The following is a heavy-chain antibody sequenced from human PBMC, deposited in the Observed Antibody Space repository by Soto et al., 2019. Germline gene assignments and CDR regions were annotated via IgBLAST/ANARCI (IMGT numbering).Heavy chain of an antibody. J-gene: IGHJ4*02. V-gene: IGHV3-23*01. CDR2: ISGSGGST. CDR1: GFTFSSYA. CDR3: AKGVLWSYLLYYFDY. Sequence: GSLRLSCAASGFTFSSYAMSWVRQAPGKGLEWVSAISGSGGSTYYADSVKGRFTISRDNSKNTLYLQMNSLRAEDTAVYYCAKGVLWSYLLYYFDYWGQGTLVTVSS. D-gene: IGHD1-26*01.